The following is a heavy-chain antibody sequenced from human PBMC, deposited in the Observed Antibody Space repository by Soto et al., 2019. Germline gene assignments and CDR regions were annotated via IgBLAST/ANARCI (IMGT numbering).Heavy chain of an antibody. CDR3: ARLWFGELLLGYFDY. D-gene: IGHD3-10*01. V-gene: IGHV4-59*01. CDR1: GGSISSYY. CDR2: IYYSGST. Sequence: PSETLSLTCTVSGGSISSYYWSWIRQPPGKGLEWIGYIYYSGSTNYNPSLKSRVTIKIDTSKNQFSMKLNTVTAADTAVYYCARLWFGELLLGYFDYWGQGTLVTVSS. J-gene: IGHJ4*02.